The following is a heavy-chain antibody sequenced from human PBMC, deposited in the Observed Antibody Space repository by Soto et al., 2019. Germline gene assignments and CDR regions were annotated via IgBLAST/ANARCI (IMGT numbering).Heavy chain of an antibody. CDR3: ASMLGYCSGGSCPRGEYYYYGMDV. CDR2: IDPSDSYT. Sequence: GESLKISCNGSGYSFTSYWISWVRQMPGKGLEWMGRIDPSDSYTNFSPSFQGHVTISADKSISTAYLQWSSLKASDTAMYYCASMLGYCSGGSCPRGEYYYYGMDVWGQGTTVTVSS. CDR1: GYSFTSYW. D-gene: IGHD2-15*01. J-gene: IGHJ6*02. V-gene: IGHV5-10-1*01.